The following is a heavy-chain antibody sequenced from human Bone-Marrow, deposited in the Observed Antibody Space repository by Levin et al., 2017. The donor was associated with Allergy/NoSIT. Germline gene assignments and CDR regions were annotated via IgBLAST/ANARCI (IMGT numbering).Heavy chain of an antibody. Sequence: GESLKISCAASGFTFSIYNMNWVRQAPGKGLEWVSYISSSSSTIYYTDSVKGRFTISRDNAKNSLYLQMNSLRDEDTAVYYCARDILYYSFYMDVWDKGTTVTVSS. V-gene: IGHV3-48*02. CDR3: ARDILYYSFYMDV. CDR2: ISSSSSTI. J-gene: IGHJ6*03. D-gene: IGHD2-15*01. CDR1: GFTFSIYN.